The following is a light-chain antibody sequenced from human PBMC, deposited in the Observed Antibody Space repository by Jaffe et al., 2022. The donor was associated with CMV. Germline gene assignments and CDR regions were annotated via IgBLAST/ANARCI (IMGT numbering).Light chain of an antibody. CDR3: ETWATNTLL. V-gene: IGLV4-60*03. CDR2: VEGSGTY. Sequence: QFVLTQSSSASAYLGSSVKLTCTLSSGHNSIAWHQQQPGKAPRYLLKVEGSGTYNKGSGVPDRFSGSRSGADRYLIISNLQSEDEADYYCETWATNTLLLGGGTKVTVL. CDR1: SGHNS. J-gene: IGLJ2*01.